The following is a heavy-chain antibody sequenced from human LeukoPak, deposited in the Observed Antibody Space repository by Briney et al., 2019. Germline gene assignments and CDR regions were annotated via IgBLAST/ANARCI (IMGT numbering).Heavy chain of an antibody. CDR3: AQVSRAAYYYDSSGYYFDY. D-gene: IGHD3-22*01. Sequence: GASVKVSCKASGYTFTGYYMHWVRQAPGQGLEWMGWINPNSGGTNYAQKLQGRVTMTTDTSTSTAYMELRSLRSDDTAVYYCAQVSRAAYYYDSSGYYFDYWGQGTLVTVSS. CDR2: INPNSGGT. V-gene: IGHV1-2*02. CDR1: GYTFTGYY. J-gene: IGHJ4*02.